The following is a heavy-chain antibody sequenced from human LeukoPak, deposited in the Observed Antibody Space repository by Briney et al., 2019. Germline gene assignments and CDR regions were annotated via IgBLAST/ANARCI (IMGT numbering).Heavy chain of an antibody. D-gene: IGHD5-18*01. J-gene: IGHJ4*02. CDR2: IYYSGST. CDR1: GGSVSSGSYY. V-gene: IGHV4-61*01. CDR3: AREGYSYGYFDY. Sequence: SETLSLICTVSGGSVSSGSYYWSWIRQPPGKGLEWIGYIYYSGSTNYNPSLKSRVTISVDTSKNQFSLKLSSVTAADTAVYYCAREGYSYGYFDYWGQGTLVTVSS.